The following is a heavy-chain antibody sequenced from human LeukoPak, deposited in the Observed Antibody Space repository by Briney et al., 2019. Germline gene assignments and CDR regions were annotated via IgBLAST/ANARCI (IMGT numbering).Heavy chain of an antibody. CDR2: ITSSSTYI. J-gene: IGHJ4*02. Sequence: PGGSLRLSCAASGFTFSSYSMNWVRQAPGKGLEWVSSITSSSTYIYYAESVKGRFTISRDNAKNSLYLQMNSLRAEDTAVYHRARVHSGLFDYWGQGTLVTVSS. D-gene: IGHD5-12*01. CDR3: ARVHSGLFDY. CDR1: GFTFSSYS. V-gene: IGHV3-21*01.